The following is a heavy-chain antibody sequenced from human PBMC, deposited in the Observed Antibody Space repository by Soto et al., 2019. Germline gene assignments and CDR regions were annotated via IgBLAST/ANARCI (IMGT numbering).Heavy chain of an antibody. V-gene: IGHV2-5*02. CDR3: AHVYGGYDNFDY. CDR1: GFSLSTSGVG. D-gene: IGHD5-12*01. J-gene: IGHJ4*02. CDR2: IYWDDAK. Sequence: QITLKESGPTLVKPTQTLTLTCTFSGFSLSTSGVGVGWLRQPPGKALAWLALIYWDDAKRSSPSLKSRLTITKDTSKNQVVLTMTNMDPVDTATYYCAHVYGGYDNFDYWGQGTLVTVSS.